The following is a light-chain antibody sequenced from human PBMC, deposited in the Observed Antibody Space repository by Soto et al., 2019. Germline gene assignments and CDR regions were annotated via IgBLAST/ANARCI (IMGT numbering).Light chain of an antibody. CDR3: QQYSDWPLT. CDR2: GAS. Sequence: EIVMTQSPATLSVSPGERATLSCRASQSLSSNLAWYQQCPGQAPRLLIYGASTRATGIPARLSGSGSGTEFTLTISSLQSEDFAIYFCQQYSDWPLTFGGGTKVEIK. CDR1: QSLSSN. J-gene: IGKJ4*01. V-gene: IGKV3-15*01.